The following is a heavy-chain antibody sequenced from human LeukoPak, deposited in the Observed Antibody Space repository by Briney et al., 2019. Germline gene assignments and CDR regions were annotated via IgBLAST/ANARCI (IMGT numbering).Heavy chain of an antibody. V-gene: IGHV3-7*01. J-gene: IGHJ4*02. CDR1: GFTFSIYW. D-gene: IGHD3-16*01. CDR2: IKQDGSEK. Sequence: GGSLRLSCAASGFTFSIYWMSWVRQAPGKGLEWVANIKQDGSEKYYVDSVKGRFTISRDNAKNSLYLQMDSLRAEDMALYYCARERGSKHYDFWGQGTLVTVSS. CDR3: ARERGSKHYDF.